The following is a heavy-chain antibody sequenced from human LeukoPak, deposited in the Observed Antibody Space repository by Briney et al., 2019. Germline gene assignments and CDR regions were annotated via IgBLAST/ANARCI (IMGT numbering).Heavy chain of an antibody. CDR2: ISNGGTE. CDR3: AKDPGYSYGPHPFDY. CDR1: GFTFSDFG. D-gene: IGHD5-18*01. V-gene: IGHV3-30*01. Sequence: PGRSLRLSCAASGFTFSDFGMNWVRQAPGKGLEWVASISNGGTEFYADSVKGRFAISRDTSTNTLSLQMNSLRAEDTAVYFCAKDPGYSYGPHPFDYWGQGTLVTVSS. J-gene: IGHJ4*02.